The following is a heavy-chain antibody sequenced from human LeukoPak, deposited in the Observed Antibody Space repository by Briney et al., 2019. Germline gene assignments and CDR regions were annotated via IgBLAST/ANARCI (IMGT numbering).Heavy chain of an antibody. J-gene: IGHJ4*02. CDR1: GGSISSLY. V-gene: IGHV4-59*08. CDR2: IYYTGST. D-gene: IGHD6-6*01. Sequence: SETLSLTCSVSGGSISSLYWSLIRQPPGKGLEWIGYIYYTGSTNYNPSLKSRVTMFVDMSKNQFSLRLSSVTAADPAVYYCARHRAYSSSSPFDYWGQGTLVTVSS. CDR3: ARHRAYSSSSPFDY.